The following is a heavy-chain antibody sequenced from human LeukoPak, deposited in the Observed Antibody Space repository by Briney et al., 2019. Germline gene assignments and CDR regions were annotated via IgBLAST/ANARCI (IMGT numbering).Heavy chain of an antibody. Sequence: SETLSLTCTVSGGSISSGGYYWSWIRQHPGKGLEWIGYIYYSGSTYYNPSLKSRVTISVDTSKNQFSLKLSSVTAADTAVYYCARGSRDSPIVPHFDYWGQGNLVTVSS. CDR2: IYYSGST. J-gene: IGHJ4*02. V-gene: IGHV4-31*03. CDR1: GGSISSGGYY. CDR3: ARGSRDSPIVPHFDY. D-gene: IGHD2-8*01.